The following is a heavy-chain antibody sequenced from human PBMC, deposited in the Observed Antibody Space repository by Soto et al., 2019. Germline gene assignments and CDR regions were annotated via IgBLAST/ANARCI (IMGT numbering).Heavy chain of an antibody. Sequence: QLQLQESGPGLVKPSETLSLTCTVSGGSISSSSYCWGWIRQPTGKGLEWIGSIFYSGSTYYNPSLKSRVTISVDTSKNQFSVKLSSVTAADTAVYYCARLIKKGSGWKGPDSWGQGTLVTVSS. D-gene: IGHD3-22*01. CDR2: IFYSGST. CDR3: ARLIKKGSGWKGPDS. J-gene: IGHJ4*02. V-gene: IGHV4-39*01. CDR1: GGSISSSSYC.